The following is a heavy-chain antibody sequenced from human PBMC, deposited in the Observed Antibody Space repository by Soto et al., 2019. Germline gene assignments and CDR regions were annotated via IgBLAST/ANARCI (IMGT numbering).Heavy chain of an antibody. V-gene: IGHV1-69*13. CDR2: IIPIFGTA. Sequence: SVKISCKASGGTFSSYAISWVRRAPGQGLEWMGGIIPIFGTANYAQKFQGRVTITADESTSTAYMELSSLRSEDTAVYYCAKSRAGIAGAGECDYWRQGTRVTAPQ. D-gene: IGHD6-19*01. J-gene: IGHJ4*02. CDR1: GGTFSSYA. CDR3: AKSRAGIAGAGECDY.